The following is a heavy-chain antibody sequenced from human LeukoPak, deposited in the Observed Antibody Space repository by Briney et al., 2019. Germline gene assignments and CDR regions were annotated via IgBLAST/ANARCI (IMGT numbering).Heavy chain of an antibody. CDR1: GFTFSSYW. CDR2: IKQDGSEK. D-gene: IGHD6-19*01. CDR3: ARDSRAVAGTPRYAFDI. V-gene: IGHV3-7*01. Sequence: PGGSLRLSCAASGFTFSSYWMSWVRQAPGKGLEWVANIKQDGSEKYYVDSVKGRFTISRDNAKNSLYLQMNSLRAEDTAVYYCARDSRAVAGTPRYAFDIWGQGTMVTVSS. J-gene: IGHJ3*02.